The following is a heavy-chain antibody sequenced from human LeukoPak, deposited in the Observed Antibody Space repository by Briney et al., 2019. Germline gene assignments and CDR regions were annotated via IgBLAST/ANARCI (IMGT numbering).Heavy chain of an antibody. CDR3: ASITGTTKGGFYYYYYMDV. V-gene: IGHV1-69*01. CDR1: GGTFSSYA. Sequence: SVKVSCKASGGTFSSYAISWVRQAPGQGLEWMGGIIPIFGTANYAQKFQGRVTITADESTSTAYMELSSLRSEDTAVYYCASITGTTKGGFYYYYYMDVWGKGTTVTVSS. CDR2: IIPIFGTA. D-gene: IGHD1-7*01. J-gene: IGHJ6*03.